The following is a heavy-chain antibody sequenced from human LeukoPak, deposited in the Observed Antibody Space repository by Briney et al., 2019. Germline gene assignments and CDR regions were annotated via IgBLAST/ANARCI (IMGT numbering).Heavy chain of an antibody. V-gene: IGHV1-2*02. Sequence: AASVKVSCKASGYTFTGYYMHWVRQAPGQGLEWMGWINPNSGGTNYAQKFQGRVTMTRDTSISTAYMELSRLRSDDTAVYYCARLGGSGWYYFDYWGQGTPVTVSS. D-gene: IGHD6-19*01. CDR1: GYTFTGYY. CDR2: INPNSGGT. CDR3: ARLGGSGWYYFDY. J-gene: IGHJ4*02.